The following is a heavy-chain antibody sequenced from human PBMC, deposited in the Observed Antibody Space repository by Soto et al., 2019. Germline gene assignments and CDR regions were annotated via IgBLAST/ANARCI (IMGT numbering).Heavy chain of an antibody. V-gene: IGHV2-70*01. CDR2: IDWDDDK. CDR1: GFSLSTSGMC. J-gene: IGHJ6*02. Sequence: KSGPTLVNPTQTLTLTCTFSGFSLSTSGMCVSWIRQPPGKALEWLALIDWDDDKYYSTSLKTRLTISKDTSKNQVVLTMTNMDPVDTATYYCARIYQVKGGFGEVYYYYGMDVWGQGTTVTVSS. D-gene: IGHD3-10*01. CDR3: ARIYQVKGGFGEVYYYYGMDV.